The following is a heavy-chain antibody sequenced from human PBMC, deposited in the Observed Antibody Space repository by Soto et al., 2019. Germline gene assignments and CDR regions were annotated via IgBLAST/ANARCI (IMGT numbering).Heavy chain of an antibody. V-gene: IGHV4-59*01. J-gene: IGHJ6*02. Sequence: SETLSLTCTVSGGSISSYYWSWIRQPPGKGLEWIGYIYYSGSTNYNPSLKSRVTISVDTPKNQFSLKLSSVTAADTAVYYCARALPAAGGGSWSSPYYYYGMDVWGQGTTVTVSS. CDR3: ARALPAAGGGSWSSPYYYYGMDV. D-gene: IGHD6-13*01. CDR2: IYYSGST. CDR1: GGSISSYY.